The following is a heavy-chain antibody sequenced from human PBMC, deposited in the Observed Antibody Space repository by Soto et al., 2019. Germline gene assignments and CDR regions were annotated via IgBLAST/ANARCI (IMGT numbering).Heavy chain of an antibody. D-gene: IGHD2-8*01. Sequence: QLVESGGGLVQPGESLRLSCAASGFTFSAYSMNWVRQASGKGLEWISYITGSSTTIYYADSVKGRFTISRDNAKNSLYLQMNRLRDEDTAIYFCARDNGMAGSIDPWGQGTLVTVSS. CDR3: ARDNGMAGSIDP. CDR1: GFTFSAYS. CDR2: ITGSSTTI. V-gene: IGHV3-48*02. J-gene: IGHJ5*02.